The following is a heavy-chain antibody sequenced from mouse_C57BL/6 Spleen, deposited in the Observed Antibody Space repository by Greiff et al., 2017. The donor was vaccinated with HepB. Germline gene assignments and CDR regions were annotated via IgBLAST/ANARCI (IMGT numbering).Heavy chain of an antibody. J-gene: IGHJ4*01. CDR2: INPSSGYT. CDR3: ASGDGGYAMDY. CDR1: GYTFTSYT. Sequence: KLQQSGAELARPGASVKMSCKASGYTFTSYTMHWVKQRPGQGLEWIGYINPSSGYTKYNQKFKDKATLTADKSSSTAYMQLSSLTSEDSAVYYCASGDGGYAMDYWGQGTSVTVSS. V-gene: IGHV1-4*01.